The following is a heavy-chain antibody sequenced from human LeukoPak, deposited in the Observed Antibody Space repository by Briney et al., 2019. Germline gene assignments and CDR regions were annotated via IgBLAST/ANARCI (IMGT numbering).Heavy chain of an antibody. CDR3: ARVTVTTRGPNWFDP. V-gene: IGHV4-61*02. D-gene: IGHD4-17*01. Sequence: SETLSLTCTVSGGSISSSSYYWSWIRQPAGKGLEWIGRIYTSGSTNYNPSLKSRVTISVDTSKNQFSLKLSSVTAADTAVYYCARVTVTTRGPNWFDPWGQGTLVTVSS. J-gene: IGHJ5*02. CDR2: IYTSGST. CDR1: GGSISSSSYY.